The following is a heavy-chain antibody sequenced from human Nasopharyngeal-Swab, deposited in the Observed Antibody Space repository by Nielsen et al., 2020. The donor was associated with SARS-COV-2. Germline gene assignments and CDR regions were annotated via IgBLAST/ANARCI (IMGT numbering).Heavy chain of an antibody. CDR1: GFPFSSYA. V-gene: IGHV3-23*01. D-gene: IGHD6-19*01. CDR3: ATPGSSGWYGGAYFDY. J-gene: IGHJ4*02. CDR2: ISGSGGST. Sequence: GESLKISCAASGFPFSSYAMSWVRQAPGKGLEWVSAISGSGGSTYYADSVKGRFTISRDNSKNTLYLQMNSLRAEDTAVYYCATPGSSGWYGGAYFDYWGQGTLVTVSS.